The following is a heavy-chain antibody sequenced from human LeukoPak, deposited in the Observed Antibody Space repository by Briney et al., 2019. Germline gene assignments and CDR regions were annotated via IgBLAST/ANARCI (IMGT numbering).Heavy chain of an antibody. CDR2: ISWNSGDI. CDR3: VKDSGTNYDSTGFLPHFDY. J-gene: IGHJ4*02. V-gene: IGHV3-9*01. D-gene: IGHD3-22*01. Sequence: GGSLRLSCAASGFTFDDYAMHWVRQAPGKGLEWVSGISWNSGDIGYADSVKGRFTMSRDNANNSLYLQMNSLRLEDTAFYYCVKDSGTNYDSTGFLPHFDYWGQGTLVTVSS. CDR1: GFTFDDYA.